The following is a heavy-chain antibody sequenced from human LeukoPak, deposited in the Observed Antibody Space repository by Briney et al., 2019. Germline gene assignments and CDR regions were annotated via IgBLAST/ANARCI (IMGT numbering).Heavy chain of an antibody. V-gene: IGHV5-51*01. Sequence: GESLKISCKGSGYTFTNYWIGWVRQMPGKGLEWMGIIYPGDSNTRYSPSFQGQVTISADKSISTAYLQWSSLKASDTAMYYCARRDYTSGRTYFHHWGQGTLVTVSA. D-gene: IGHD6-19*01. CDR2: IYPGDSNT. CDR1: GYTFTNYW. CDR3: ARRDYTSGRTYFHH. J-gene: IGHJ1*01.